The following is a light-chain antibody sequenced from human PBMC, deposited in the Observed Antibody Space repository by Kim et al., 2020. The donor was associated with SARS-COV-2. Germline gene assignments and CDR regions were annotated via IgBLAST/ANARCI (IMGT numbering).Light chain of an antibody. J-gene: IGKJ1*01. CDR3: QQYGSSPWT. CDR2: CAS. CDR1: QSVSSSY. V-gene: IGKV3-20*01. Sequence: SPGDRATLYCSASQSVSSSYVAWYQQKPGQTPRLLIHCASSRATGIPDRFTGSGSGTEFTLTISRLEPEDFAVYYCQQYGSSPWTFGQGTKVDIK.